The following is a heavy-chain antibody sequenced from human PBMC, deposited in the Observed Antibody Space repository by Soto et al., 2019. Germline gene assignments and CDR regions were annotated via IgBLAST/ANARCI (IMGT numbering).Heavy chain of an antibody. D-gene: IGHD6-19*01. CDR2: INPNSGGT. V-gene: IGHV1-2*02. Sequence: SVKVSCKASGYTFTGYYMHWVRQAPGQGLEWMGWINPNSGGTNYAQKFQGRVTMTRDTSISTAYMELSRLRSDDTAVYYCARDGGIAVAGTEVDYWGQGTLVTVSS. J-gene: IGHJ4*02. CDR3: ARDGGIAVAGTEVDY. CDR1: GYTFTGYY.